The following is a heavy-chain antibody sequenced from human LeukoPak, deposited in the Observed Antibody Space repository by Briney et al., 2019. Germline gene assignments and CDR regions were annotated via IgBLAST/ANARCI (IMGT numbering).Heavy chain of an antibody. CDR3: STAYYYDSSGKY. Sequence: PGESLRLSCVASGFTFSNAWMNWVRQAPGKGLEWVGRIKSSTDGETTDHAAPVNGRFTISRDDSKNTLYLQMNSLKTEDTAVYYRSTAYYYDSSGKYWGQGTLVTVSS. CDR2: IKSSTDGETT. CDR1: GFTFSNAW. V-gene: IGHV3-15*07. J-gene: IGHJ4*02. D-gene: IGHD3-22*01.